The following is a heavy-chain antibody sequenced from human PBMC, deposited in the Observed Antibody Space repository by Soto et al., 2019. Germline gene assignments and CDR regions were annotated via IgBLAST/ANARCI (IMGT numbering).Heavy chain of an antibody. Sequence: LSLTCTVSGGSISSGGYYWSWIRQHPGKGLEWIGYIYYSGSTYYNPSLKSRVTISVDTSKNQFSLKLSSVTAADTAVYYCARTFVVVPAHPFYGMDVWGQGTTVTVSS. J-gene: IGHJ6*02. CDR2: IYYSGST. D-gene: IGHD2-2*01. V-gene: IGHV4-31*03. CDR3: ARTFVVVPAHPFYGMDV. CDR1: GGSISSGGYY.